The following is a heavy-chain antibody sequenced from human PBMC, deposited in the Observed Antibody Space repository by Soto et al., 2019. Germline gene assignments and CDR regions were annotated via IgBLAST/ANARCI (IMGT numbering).Heavy chain of an antibody. V-gene: IGHV5-51*01. Sequence: PGESLKISCKGSGYSFTSYGIAWVRQMPGKGLEWMGIIYPGDSDTRYSPSFQGQVTMSADKSMRTAYLQWSSLKASDTAMYYCASLVHCNGVTCYAPAYFDLWGRGTLVTVSS. J-gene: IGHJ2*01. CDR1: GYSFTSYG. CDR2: IYPGDSDT. D-gene: IGHD2-15*01. CDR3: ASLVHCNGVTCYAPAYFDL.